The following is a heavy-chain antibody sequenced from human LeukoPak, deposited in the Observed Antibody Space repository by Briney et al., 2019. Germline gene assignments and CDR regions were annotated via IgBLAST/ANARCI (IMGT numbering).Heavy chain of an antibody. CDR1: GGSISSYY. D-gene: IGHD6-13*01. Sequence: SETLSLTCTVSGGSISSYYWTWIRQAPGNGLEWIGYIYYTGSTNYNPPLKSRVTISVDTSKSQFSLKLTSVTAADTALYYCASGSYSSSWAGPDYYRHWGQGTLVTVSS. J-gene: IGHJ1*01. CDR2: IYYTGST. V-gene: IGHV4-59*01. CDR3: ASGSYSSSWAGPDYYRH.